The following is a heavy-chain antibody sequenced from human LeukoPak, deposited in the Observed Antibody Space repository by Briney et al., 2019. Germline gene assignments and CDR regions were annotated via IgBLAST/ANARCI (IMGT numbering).Heavy chain of an antibody. V-gene: IGHV3-48*03. CDR1: GFTFSSYE. Sequence: PGGSLRLSCAASGFTFSSYEMNWVRQAPGKGLEGVSYISSSGSTIYYADSVKGRFTISRDNAKNSLYLQMNSLRAEDTAVYYCARDTRQRGYSGYDSGYFDYWGQGTLVTVSS. J-gene: IGHJ4*02. CDR2: ISSSGSTI. CDR3: ARDTRQRGYSGYDSGYFDY. D-gene: IGHD5-12*01.